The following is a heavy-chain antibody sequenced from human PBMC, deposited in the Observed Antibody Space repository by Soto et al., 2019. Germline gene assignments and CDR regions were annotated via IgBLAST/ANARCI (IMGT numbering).Heavy chain of an antibody. CDR3: ARGGYCSSTSCFDY. J-gene: IGHJ4*02. Sequence: SETLSLTCTVSGGSISSGDYYWSWIRQPPGKGLEWIGYIYYSGSTYYNPSLKSRVTMSVDTSKNQFSLKLSSVTAADTAVYYCARGGYCSSTSCFDYWGQGTLVTVSS. CDR2: IYYSGST. CDR1: GGSISSGDYY. V-gene: IGHV4-30-4*01. D-gene: IGHD2-2*01.